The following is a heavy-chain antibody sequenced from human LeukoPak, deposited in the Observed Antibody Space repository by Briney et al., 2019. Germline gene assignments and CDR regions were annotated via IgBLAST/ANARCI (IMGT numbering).Heavy chain of an antibody. CDR3: IREVQVRASASLGL. D-gene: IGHD1-1*01. CDR1: GFTISGFW. V-gene: IGHV3-74*01. CDR2: MNSAGTTI. Sequence: PGGSLRLSCAASGFTISGFWMHWVRHVPGERLGWVARMNSAGTTINYADSVKGRFTISRDNVRNTLHMQMNNLSLEDTVVYFCIREVQVRASASLGLWGRGTLVTVS. J-gene: IGHJ4*01.